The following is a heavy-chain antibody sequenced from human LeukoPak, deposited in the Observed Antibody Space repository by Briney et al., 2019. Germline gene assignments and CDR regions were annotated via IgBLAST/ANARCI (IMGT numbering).Heavy chain of an antibody. J-gene: IGHJ4*02. Sequence: PGGSLRLSCAASGFTFSSYSMNWVRQAPGKGLEWVSSISSSSSYIYYADSVKGRFTISRDSAKNSLYLQMNSLRAEDTAVYYCARVSQGDYYDSSGYYALWGQGTLVTVSS. CDR3: ARVSQGDYYDSSGYYAL. CDR1: GFTFSSYS. D-gene: IGHD3-22*01. V-gene: IGHV3-21*01. CDR2: ISSSSSYI.